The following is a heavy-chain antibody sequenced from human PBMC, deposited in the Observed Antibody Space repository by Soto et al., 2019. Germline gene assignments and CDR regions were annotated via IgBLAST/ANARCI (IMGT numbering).Heavy chain of an antibody. V-gene: IGHV6-1*01. CDR2: TYYRSKWYN. Sequence: LQPLSLPRAITGDSVSTNSAAWNCVRQSPSRGLEWMASTYYRSKWYNDYAVSVKSRISISPDTFQNQFSLQLNAVTLEDTAVYFWSREFLVSRPRRYGMEVRGQGTTGTV. D-gene: IGHD6-6*01. J-gene: IGHJ6*01. CDR3: SREFLVSRPRRYGMEV. CDR1: GDSVSTNSAA.